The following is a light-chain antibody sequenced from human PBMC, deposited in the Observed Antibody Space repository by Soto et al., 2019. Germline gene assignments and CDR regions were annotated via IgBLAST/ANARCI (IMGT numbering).Light chain of an antibody. Sequence: DIQMTQSPSSLSAYVGDRVTITCRASQTISNFLNWYQQKPGKAPNLLIYAASGLQSGVPSRFSASGSGTDFTLNITSLQPEDFATYFCQQSFSTPQTFGQGTRVELK. J-gene: IGKJ1*01. CDR3: QQSFSTPQT. CDR1: QTISNF. CDR2: AAS. V-gene: IGKV1-39*01.